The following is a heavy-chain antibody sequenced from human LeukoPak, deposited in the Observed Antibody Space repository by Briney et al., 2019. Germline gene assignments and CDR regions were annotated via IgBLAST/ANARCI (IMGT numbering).Heavy chain of an antibody. CDR1: GFTFSSYG. CDR3: AGQYSSGWYRDDY. Sequence: GGCLSLSCAASGFTFSSYGMNWVRQAPGKGLEWVSYISSSSSAIYYADSVKGRFTISRDNAKNSLYLQMNSLRAEDTAVYYCAGQYSSGWYRDDYWGQGTLVTVS. D-gene: IGHD6-19*01. J-gene: IGHJ4*02. CDR2: ISSSSSAI. V-gene: IGHV3-48*01.